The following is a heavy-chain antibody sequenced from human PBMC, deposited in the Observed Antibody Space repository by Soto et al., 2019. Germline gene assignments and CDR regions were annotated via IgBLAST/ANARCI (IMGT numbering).Heavy chain of an antibody. V-gene: IGHV1-2*04. D-gene: IGHD5-12*01. CDR3: ARALDIMATIEDNWFDP. J-gene: IGHJ5*02. CDR2: INPNSGGT. Sequence: ASVKVSCKASGYTFTGYYMHWVRQAPGQGLEWMGWINPNSGGTNYAQKFQGWVTMTRDTSISTAYMELSRLRSDDTAVYYCARALDIMATIEDNWFDPWGHGTLVTVSS. CDR1: GYTFTGYY.